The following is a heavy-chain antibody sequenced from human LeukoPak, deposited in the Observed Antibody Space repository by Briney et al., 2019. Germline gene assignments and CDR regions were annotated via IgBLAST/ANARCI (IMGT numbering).Heavy chain of an antibody. Sequence: GGSLRLSCAASGLTFSSNYMSWVRQAPGKGLEWVSVIYSGGSTYYADSVTGRFTISRDNSKNTLYLQMNSLRAEDTAVYYCARAERGYSGYDVDYWGQGTLVTVSS. V-gene: IGHV3-53*01. CDR1: GLTFSSNY. J-gene: IGHJ4*02. CDR3: ARAERGYSGYDVDY. CDR2: IYSGGST. D-gene: IGHD5-12*01.